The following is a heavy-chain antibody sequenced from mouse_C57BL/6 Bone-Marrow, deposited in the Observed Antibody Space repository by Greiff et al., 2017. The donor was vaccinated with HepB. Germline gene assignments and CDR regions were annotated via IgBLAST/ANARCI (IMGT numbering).Heavy chain of an antibody. CDR3: TRGYDGYYVGGYYAMDY. Sequence: LMESGAALVRPGASVTLSCKASGYTFTDYEMHWVKQTPVHGLEWIGAIDPETGGTAYNQKFKGKAILTADKSSSTAYMELRSLTSEDSAVYYCTRGYDGYYVGGYYAMDYWGQGTSVTVSS. J-gene: IGHJ4*01. V-gene: IGHV1-15*01. CDR2: IDPETGGT. CDR1: GYTFTDYE. D-gene: IGHD2-3*01.